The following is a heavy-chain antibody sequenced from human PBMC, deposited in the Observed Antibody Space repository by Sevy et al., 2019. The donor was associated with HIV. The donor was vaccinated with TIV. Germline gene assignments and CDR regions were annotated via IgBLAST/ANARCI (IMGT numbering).Heavy chain of an antibody. CDR1: GYTFTGYY. CDR3: AGDRVLGYCSSTSCYGFDP. D-gene: IGHD2-2*01. Sequence: ASVKVSCKASGYTFTGYYMHWVRQAPGQGLEWMGWINPNSGGTNYAQKFQGRVTMTRDTSISTAYMELSRLRSDDTAVYYCAGDRVLGYCSSTSCYGFDPWGQGPLVTVSS. CDR2: INPNSGGT. V-gene: IGHV1-2*02. J-gene: IGHJ5*02.